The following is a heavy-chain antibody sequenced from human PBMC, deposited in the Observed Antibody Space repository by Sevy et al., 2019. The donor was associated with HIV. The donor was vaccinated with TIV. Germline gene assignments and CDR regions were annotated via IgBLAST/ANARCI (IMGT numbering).Heavy chain of an antibody. J-gene: IGHJ5*02. Sequence: GSLRLSCAASGFTVSSNYMSWVRQAPGKGLEWVSVIYSGGSTYYADSVKGRFTISRDNAKNSLYLQMNSLRAEDTAVYYCASERITIFGVVIPNWFDPWGQGTLVTVSS. CDR2: IYSGGST. CDR1: GFTVSSNY. V-gene: IGHV3-53*01. CDR3: ASERITIFGVVIPNWFDP. D-gene: IGHD3-3*01.